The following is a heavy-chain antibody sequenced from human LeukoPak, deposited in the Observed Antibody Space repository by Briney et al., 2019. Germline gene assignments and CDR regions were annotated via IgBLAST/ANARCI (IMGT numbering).Heavy chain of an antibody. D-gene: IGHD5-24*01. CDR2: INPSGGST. V-gene: IGHV1-46*01. J-gene: IGHJ2*01. CDR3: AREVMATSLGGWYFDL. CDR1: GYTFTSYY. Sequence: GASVKVSCKASGYTFTSYYTHWVRQAPGQGLGWMGIINPSGGSTSYAQKFQGRVTMTRDTSTSTVYMELSSPRSDDTAVYYCAREVMATSLGGWYFDLWGRGTLVTVSS.